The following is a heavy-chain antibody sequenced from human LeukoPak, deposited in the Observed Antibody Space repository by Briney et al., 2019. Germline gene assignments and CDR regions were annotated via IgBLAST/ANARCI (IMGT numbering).Heavy chain of an antibody. CDR2: IYYSGST. CDR3: ARGRRYCSGGSCYSVSRWFDP. J-gene: IGHJ5*02. CDR1: GGSISSSSYF. D-gene: IGHD2-15*01. V-gene: IGHV4-39*07. Sequence: SETLSLTCIVSGGSISSSSYFWGWIRQPPGKGLEWIGSIYYSGSTYYNPSLKSRVTISVDTSKNHFSLKLSSVTAADTAVYYCARGRRYCSGGSCYSVSRWFDPWGQGTLVTVSS.